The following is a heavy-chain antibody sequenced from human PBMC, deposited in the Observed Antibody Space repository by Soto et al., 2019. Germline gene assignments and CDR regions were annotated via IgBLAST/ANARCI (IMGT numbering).Heavy chain of an antibody. V-gene: IGHV5-51*01. CDR3: ARHHGPHICSGGSCYPLTKYYYYGMDV. D-gene: IGHD2-15*01. J-gene: IGHJ6*02. Sequence: PGESLKISCKGSGYSFTSYWIGWVRQMPGKGLEWMGIIYPGDSDTRYSPSFQGRVTISADKSISTAYLQWSSLKASDTAMYYCARHHGPHICSGGSCYPLTKYYYYGMDVWGQGTTVTVSS. CDR1: GYSFTSYW. CDR2: IYPGDSDT.